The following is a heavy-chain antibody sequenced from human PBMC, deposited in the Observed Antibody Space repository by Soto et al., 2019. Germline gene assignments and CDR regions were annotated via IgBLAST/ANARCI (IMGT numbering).Heavy chain of an antibody. J-gene: IGHJ6*02. V-gene: IGHV1-18*01. CDR1: GYTFTSYG. CDR3: ASDGKLSGSYYSYHYYGMDV. Sequence: QVQLVQSGAEVKKPGASVKVSCKASGYTFTSYGISRVRQAPGQVLEWMGWISAYNGNTNYAQKLQGRVTMTTDTSTSTDYMELRSLRSDDTAVYYCASDGKLSGSYYSYHYYGMDVWGQGTTVTVSS. D-gene: IGHD1-26*01. CDR2: ISAYNGNT.